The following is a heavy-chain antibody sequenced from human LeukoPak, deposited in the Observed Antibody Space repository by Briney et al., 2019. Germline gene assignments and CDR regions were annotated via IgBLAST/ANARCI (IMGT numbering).Heavy chain of an antibody. D-gene: IGHD4-17*01. CDR2: IYHSGST. V-gene: IGHV4-30-2*01. CDR1: GGSISSGGYS. J-gene: IGHJ3*02. CDR3: ARYGDYVHDAFDI. Sequence: PSQTLSLTCAVSGGSISSGGYSWSWIRQPPGKGLEWIGYIYHSGSTYSNPSLKSRVTISVDSSKNQFSLKLSSVTAADTAVYYCARYGDYVHDAFDIWGQGTMVTVSS.